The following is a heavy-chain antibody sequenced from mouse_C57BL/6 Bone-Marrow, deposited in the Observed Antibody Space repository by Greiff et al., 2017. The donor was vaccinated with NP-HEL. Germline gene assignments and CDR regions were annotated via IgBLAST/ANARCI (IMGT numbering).Heavy chain of an antibody. CDR1: GYTFTSYW. D-gene: IGHD1-1*01. V-gene: IGHV1-69*01. CDR3: AREGYYGSSPPYEYFDV. J-gene: IGHJ1*03. CDR2: IDPSDSYT. Sequence: VQLQQSGAELVMPGASVKLSCKASGYTFTSYWMHWVKQRPGQGLEWIGEIDPSDSYTNYNQKFKGKSTLTVDKSSSTAYMQLSSLTSEDSAVYYCAREGYYGSSPPYEYFDVWGTGTTVTVSS.